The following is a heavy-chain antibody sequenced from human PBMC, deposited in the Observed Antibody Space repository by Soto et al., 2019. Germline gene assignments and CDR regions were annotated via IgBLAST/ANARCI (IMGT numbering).Heavy chain of an antibody. CDR2: INPNSGGT. V-gene: IGHV1-2*02. CDR1: GYTFTGYY. D-gene: IGHD3-22*01. CDR3: ARDDSSGFNFDY. J-gene: IGHJ4*02. Sequence: ASVKVSCKASGYTFTGYYMHWVRQAPGQGLEWMGWINPNSGGTNYAQKKQGRVNMTRDTSISTAYMELIRLRSYYTAVYYCARDDSSGFNFDYWGQGTLVTVSS.